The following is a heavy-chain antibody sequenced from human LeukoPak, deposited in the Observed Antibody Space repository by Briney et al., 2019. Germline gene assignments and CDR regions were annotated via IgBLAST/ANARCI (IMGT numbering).Heavy chain of an antibody. J-gene: IGHJ4*02. D-gene: IGHD3-10*01. Sequence: ASVKVSCKASRYTFTSYDINWVRQATGQGLEWMGWMNPNSGNTGYAQKFQGRVTMTRNTSISTAYMELSSLRSEDTAVYYCARATYGSGSYYNGMGYWGQGTLVTVSS. V-gene: IGHV1-8*01. CDR1: RYTFTSYD. CDR2: MNPNSGNT. CDR3: ARATYGSGSYYNGMGY.